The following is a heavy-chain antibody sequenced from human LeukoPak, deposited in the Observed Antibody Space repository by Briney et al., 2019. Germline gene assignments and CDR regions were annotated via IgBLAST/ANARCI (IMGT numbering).Heavy chain of an antibody. CDR1: GFIFNNYG. V-gene: IGHV3-23*01. J-gene: IGHJ4*02. D-gene: IGHD3-22*01. CDR3: AKGSSGYFFDL. Sequence: GGSLRLSCAAPGFIFNNYGLVWVRQAPGKGLEWVSAISNDGGGTTYADFVKGRFSVSRDNSKNTLFLQMNSLRAEDTALYYCAKGSSGYFFDLWGQGTLVTVSS. CDR2: ISNDGGGT.